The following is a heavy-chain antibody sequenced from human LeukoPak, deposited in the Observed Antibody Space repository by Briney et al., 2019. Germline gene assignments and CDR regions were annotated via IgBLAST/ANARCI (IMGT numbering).Heavy chain of an antibody. V-gene: IGHV1-18*01. Sequence: GASVKVSCKASGYTFTSYGISWVRQAPGQGLEWMGWISAYNGNTNYAQKLQGRVTMTTDTSRSTAYMELRSLRSDDTAVYYCARDNVLLWFGELDRLDYWGQGTLVTVSS. CDR3: ARDNVLLWFGELDRLDY. D-gene: IGHD3-10*01. J-gene: IGHJ4*02. CDR2: ISAYNGNT. CDR1: GYTFTSYG.